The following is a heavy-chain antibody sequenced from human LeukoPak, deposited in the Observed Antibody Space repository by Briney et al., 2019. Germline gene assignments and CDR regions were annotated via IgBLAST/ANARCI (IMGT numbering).Heavy chain of an antibody. Sequence: PGGSLRLSCSASGFTFSSYVMYWVRQAPGKGLEYVSAVSGNGGRTYYADSVKGRFTISRDNSKNTLSLQMSSLRAEDTAVYYCVKGEYGDYVLYYYYVMDVWGQGATVTVPS. CDR3: VKGEYGDYVLYYYYVMDV. CDR1: GFTFSSYV. D-gene: IGHD4-17*01. V-gene: IGHV3-64D*08. CDR2: VSGNGGRT. J-gene: IGHJ6*02.